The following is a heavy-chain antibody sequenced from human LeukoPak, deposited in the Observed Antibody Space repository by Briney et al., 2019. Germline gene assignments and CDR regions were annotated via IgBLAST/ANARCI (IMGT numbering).Heavy chain of an antibody. CDR1: GYTFTGYY. J-gene: IGHJ4*02. CDR3: ARTAKYYYGSETYYFFDY. Sequence: GASVKVSCKASGYTFTGYYMHWVRQAPGQGLEWMGWINPNSGGTNYAQKFQGRVTMTRDTSISTAYMELSRLRSDDTAVYYCARTAKYYYGSETYYFFDYWGQGTLVTVSS. CDR2: INPNSGGT. V-gene: IGHV1-2*02. D-gene: IGHD3-10*01.